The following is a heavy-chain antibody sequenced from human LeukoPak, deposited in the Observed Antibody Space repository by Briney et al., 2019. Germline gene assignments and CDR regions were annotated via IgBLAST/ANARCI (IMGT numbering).Heavy chain of an antibody. J-gene: IGHJ5*02. V-gene: IGHV4-61*02. CDR3: ARAYSSSWYFNWFDP. CDR1: GGSISSGNYY. D-gene: IGHD6-13*01. Sequence: SQTLSLTCTVSGGSISSGNYYWSWIRQPAGKGLEWIGRIYTSGTTHYNASLKSRVTISVDTSKNQFSLKLSSVTAADTAVYYCARAYSSSWYFNWFDPWGQGTLVTVSS. CDR2: IYTSGTT.